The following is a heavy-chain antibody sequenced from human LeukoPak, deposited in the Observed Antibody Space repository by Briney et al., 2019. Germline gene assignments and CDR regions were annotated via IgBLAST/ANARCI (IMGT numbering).Heavy chain of an antibody. V-gene: IGHV4-30-4*08. D-gene: IGHD2-2*01. Sequence: SQTLSLTCTVSGVSISSGDYYWSWIRQSPGKGLEWIGYIYYSGSTYYNPSLKSRVTISVDTSKNQFSLKLSSVTAADTAVYYCARDREKYCSSGSCYQHAFDMWGQGTMVTVSS. CDR3: ARDREKYCSSGSCYQHAFDM. CDR2: IYYSGST. J-gene: IGHJ3*02. CDR1: GVSISSGDYY.